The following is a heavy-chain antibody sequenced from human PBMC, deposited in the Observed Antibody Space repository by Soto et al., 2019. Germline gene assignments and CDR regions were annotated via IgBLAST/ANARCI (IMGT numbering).Heavy chain of an antibody. CDR2: IYYSWST. Sequence: QLQLQESGPGLVKPSETLSLTCTVSGGSISSSSYYWGWIRQPPGKGLEWIGSIYYSWSTYYNPSLRGRVTISGATCKTQCSLKLSSVTAADTAVYYCARQGIAAHNYFDYWGHGTLVTVSS. V-gene: IGHV4-39*01. CDR3: ARQGIAAHNYFDY. CDR1: GGSISSSSYY. D-gene: IGHD6-13*01. J-gene: IGHJ4*01.